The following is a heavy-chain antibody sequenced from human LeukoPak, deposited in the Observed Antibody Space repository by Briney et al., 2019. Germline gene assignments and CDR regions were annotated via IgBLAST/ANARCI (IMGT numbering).Heavy chain of an antibody. CDR3: ARMIAAAGTGWFDP. CDR2: IYSGGST. Sequence: PGGSLTLSCAASGFTFSSYAMTWVRQAPGKGLEWVSVIYSGGSTYYADSVKGRFTISRDNSKNTLYLQMNSLRAEDTAVYYCARMIAAAGTGWFDPWGQGTLVTVSS. CDR1: GFTFSSYA. D-gene: IGHD6-13*01. J-gene: IGHJ5*02. V-gene: IGHV3-53*01.